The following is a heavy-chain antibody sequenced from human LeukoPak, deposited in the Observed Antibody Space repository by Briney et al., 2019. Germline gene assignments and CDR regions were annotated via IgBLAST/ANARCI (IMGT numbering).Heavy chain of an antibody. CDR2: FSGSGGST. Sequence: GGSLRLSCTVSGFTFSRYAMNWVRQAPGKGLEWVSAFSGSGGSTFYADSVKGRFTISRDNSKNTLYLQMNSLRAEDTALYYCSKATPPRDGSNPDYWGQGTLVTVSS. V-gene: IGHV3-23*01. CDR3: SKATPPRDGSNPDY. CDR1: GFTFSRYA. J-gene: IGHJ4*02. D-gene: IGHD4-4*01.